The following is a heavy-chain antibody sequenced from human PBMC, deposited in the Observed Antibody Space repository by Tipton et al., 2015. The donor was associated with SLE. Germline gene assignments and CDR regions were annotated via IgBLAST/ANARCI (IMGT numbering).Heavy chain of an antibody. Sequence: TLSLTCAVSGGSISSSNWWSWVRQTPGKGLEWIGEVSHTGNTNYNPSLQSRVIISVDKSKNQFSLKLTSVTAADTATYYCARGSSLLGFCSGGAFYPLYYWGQGTLAPVPS. CDR3: ARGSSLLGFCSGGAFYPLYY. D-gene: IGHD2-15*01. CDR1: GGSISSSNW. J-gene: IGHJ4*02. CDR2: VSHTGNT. V-gene: IGHV4-4*02.